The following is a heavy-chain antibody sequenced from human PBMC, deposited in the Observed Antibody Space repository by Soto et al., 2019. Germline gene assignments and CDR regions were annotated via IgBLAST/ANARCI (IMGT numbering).Heavy chain of an antibody. Sequence: RASVKVSCKASGYTFTSYGISWVRQAPGQGLEWMGWISAYNGNTNYAQKLQGRVTMTTDTSTSTAYMELRSLRSDDTAVYYCARDRDGGAGDYYYYGMDVWGQGTTVTVSS. CDR1: GYTFTSYG. CDR3: ARDRDGGAGDYYYYGMDV. D-gene: IGHD3-16*01. CDR2: ISAYNGNT. V-gene: IGHV1-18*01. J-gene: IGHJ6*02.